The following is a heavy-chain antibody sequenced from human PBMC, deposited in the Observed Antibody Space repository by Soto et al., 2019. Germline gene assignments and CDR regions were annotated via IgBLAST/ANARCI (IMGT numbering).Heavy chain of an antibody. Sequence: GGSLRLSCAASGFTFSSYGMHWVRQAPGKGLEWVAVIWYDGSNKYYADSVKGRFTISRDNSKNTLYLQMNSLRAEDTAVYYCARDLGGGDYSYFQHWGQGTLVTVSS. CDR3: ARDLGGGDYSYFQH. CDR2: IWYDGSNK. V-gene: IGHV3-33*01. J-gene: IGHJ1*01. D-gene: IGHD4-17*01. CDR1: GFTFSSYG.